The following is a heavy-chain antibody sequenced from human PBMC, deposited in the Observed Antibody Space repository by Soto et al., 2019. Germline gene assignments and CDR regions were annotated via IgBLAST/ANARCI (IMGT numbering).Heavy chain of an antibody. CDR3: AREGSHSAYNFAIGIQLWSFDR. J-gene: IGHJ5*02. Sequence: LSLTCAVSGGFISSGDSSWSWIRQPPGRGLEWIGHIYHGGTTFYNPSLKSRVAISEDRSKNQISLNLTSVTAADMAVYYCAREGSHSAYNFAIGIQLWSFDRWGQGLPVTVSS. D-gene: IGHD1-1*01. CDR2: IYHGGTT. CDR1: GGFISSGDSS. V-gene: IGHV4-30-2*01.